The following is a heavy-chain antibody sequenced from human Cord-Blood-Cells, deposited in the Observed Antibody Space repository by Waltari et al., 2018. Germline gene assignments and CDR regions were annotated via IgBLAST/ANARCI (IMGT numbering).Heavy chain of an antibody. CDR1: GFTFSSYE. J-gene: IGHJ3*02. Sequence: EVQLVESGGGLVQPGGSLRLSCAASGFTFSSYEMNWVRQAPGKGLEWVSYFSSSGSTIYYADSVKGRFTISRDNAKNSLYLQMNSLRAEDTAVYYCARGTGPTYDAFDIWGQGTMVTVSS. CDR3: ARGTGPTYDAFDI. D-gene: IGHD3-9*01. V-gene: IGHV3-48*03. CDR2: FSSSGSTI.